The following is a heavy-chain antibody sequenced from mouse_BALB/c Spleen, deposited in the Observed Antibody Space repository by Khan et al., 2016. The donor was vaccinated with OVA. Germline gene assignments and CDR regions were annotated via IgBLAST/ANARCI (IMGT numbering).Heavy chain of an antibody. Sequence: QVQLQQSGAELVRPGASVKLSCKTSGYNFTSYWIHWVKQRPGQGLEWIARIYPGTNNTNYNQKFKDKATLTADKSSSTAYMQLSSLKSEDPAVHFSAREGARNYFDYWGQGTPLTVSS. D-gene: IGHD3-1*01. V-gene: IGHV1S132*01. CDR3: AREGARNYFDY. J-gene: IGHJ2*01. CDR2: IYPGTNNT. CDR1: GYNFTSYW.